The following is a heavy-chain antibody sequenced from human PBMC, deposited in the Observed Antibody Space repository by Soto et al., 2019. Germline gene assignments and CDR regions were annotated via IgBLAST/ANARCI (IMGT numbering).Heavy chain of an antibody. Sequence: GGSLRLSCAASGFTFSSYGMHWVRQAPGKGLEWVAVISYDGSNKYYADSVKGRFTISRDNSKNTLYLQMNSLRAEDTAVYYCAKAWVGSSWWFFDYWGQGTLVTVSS. CDR1: GFTFSSYG. CDR2: ISYDGSNK. D-gene: IGHD6-13*01. CDR3: AKAWVGSSWWFFDY. V-gene: IGHV3-30*18. J-gene: IGHJ4*02.